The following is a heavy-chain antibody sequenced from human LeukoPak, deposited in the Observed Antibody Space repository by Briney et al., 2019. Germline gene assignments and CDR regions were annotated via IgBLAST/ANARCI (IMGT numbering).Heavy chain of an antibody. Sequence: PGGSLRLSCAASGFTFSSYGMHWVRQAPGKGLEWVAVIWYDGSNKYYADSVKGRFTISRDNSKNTLYLQMNSLRAEDTAVYYCAKGLFRGAVAEYGMDVWGQGTTVTVSS. J-gene: IGHJ6*02. CDR2: IWYDGSNK. CDR3: AKGLFRGAVAEYGMDV. CDR1: GFTFSSYG. V-gene: IGHV3-33*06. D-gene: IGHD6-19*01.